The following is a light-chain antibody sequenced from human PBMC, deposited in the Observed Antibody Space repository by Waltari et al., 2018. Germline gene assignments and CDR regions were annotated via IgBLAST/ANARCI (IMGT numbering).Light chain of an antibody. CDR3: AAWDDSLRGFIM. J-gene: IGLJ3*02. CDR2: RND. Sequence: QSVLTQPPSASGTPGQRVTISCSGSTTNIGSNSVHWYQQLPGAAPKLLIYRNDHRPSVVPDHFSGSKTGTSASLAISGLRSEDEADYYCAAWDDSLRGFIMFGGGTKLTVL. CDR1: TTNIGSNS. V-gene: IGLV1-47*01.